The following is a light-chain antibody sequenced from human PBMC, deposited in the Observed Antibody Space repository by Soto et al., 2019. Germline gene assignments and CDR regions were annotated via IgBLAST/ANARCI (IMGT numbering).Light chain of an antibody. Sequence: QSALTQPASVSGSPGQSITISCTGTSSDFGGYNYVSWYQQHPGKAPKLLIYEVSTRPSGVSNRFSGYKSGNTASLTISGLQAEDEADYYCSSYTSSSTNVFGPGTKGTVL. CDR1: SSDFGGYNY. J-gene: IGLJ1*01. CDR2: EVS. V-gene: IGLV2-14*01. CDR3: SSYTSSSTNV.